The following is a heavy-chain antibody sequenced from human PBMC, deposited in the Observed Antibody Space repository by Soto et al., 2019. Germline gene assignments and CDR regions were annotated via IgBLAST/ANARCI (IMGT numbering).Heavy chain of an antibody. CDR1: GFTFSSYA. V-gene: IGHV3-23*01. Sequence: PGGSLRLSCAASGFTFSSYAMSWVRQAPGKGLEWVSAISGSGGSTYYADSVKGRFTISRDNSKNTLYLQMNSLRAEDTAVYYCAKSRERHYYYYYYMDVWGKGTTVTVSS. D-gene: IGHD1-1*01. CDR3: AKSRERHYYYYYYMDV. J-gene: IGHJ6*03. CDR2: ISGSGGST.